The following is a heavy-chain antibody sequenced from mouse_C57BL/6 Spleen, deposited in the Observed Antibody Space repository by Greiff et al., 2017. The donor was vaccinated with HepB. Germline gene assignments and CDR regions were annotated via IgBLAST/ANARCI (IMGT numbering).Heavy chain of an antibody. CDR3: ASRTGSYYFDY. Sequence: QVQLQQPGAELVKPGASVKLSCKASGYTFTSYWMQWVKQRPGQGLEWIGEIDPSDSYTNYNQKFKGKATLTVDTSSSTAYMQLSSLTSEDSAVYYCASRTGSYYFDYWGQGTTLTVSS. CDR1: GYTFTSYW. V-gene: IGHV1-50*01. D-gene: IGHD3-1*01. J-gene: IGHJ2*01. CDR2: IDPSDSYT.